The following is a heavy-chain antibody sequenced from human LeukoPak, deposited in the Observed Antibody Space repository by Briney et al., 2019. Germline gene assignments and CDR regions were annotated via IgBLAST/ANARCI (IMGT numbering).Heavy chain of an antibody. D-gene: IGHD6-13*01. J-gene: IGHJ4*02. CDR1: GFTFNTHG. CDR3: AKAGSVGQLVSFFDY. Sequence: GGSLRLSCAASGFTFNTHGIHWVRQAPGKGLEWVAVISYDGSNKYYADSVKGRFTISRDNSKNTLNLQMNILRAEDTAVYYCAKAGSVGQLVSFFDYWGQGTLVTVSS. CDR2: ISYDGSNK. V-gene: IGHV3-30*18.